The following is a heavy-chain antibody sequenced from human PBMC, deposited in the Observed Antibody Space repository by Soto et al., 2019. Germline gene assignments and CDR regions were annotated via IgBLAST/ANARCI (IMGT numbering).Heavy chain of an antibody. D-gene: IGHD3-10*01. J-gene: IGHJ5*02. CDR1: GGSISSGGYY. CDR2: IYYSGST. Sequence: SETLSLTCTVSGGSISSGGYYWSWIRQHPGKGLEWIGYIYYSGSTYYNPSLKSRVTISVDTSKNQFSLKLSSVTAADTAVYYCARDRYGSGEYWFDPWGQGTLVTVSS. CDR3: ARDRYGSGEYWFDP. V-gene: IGHV4-31*03.